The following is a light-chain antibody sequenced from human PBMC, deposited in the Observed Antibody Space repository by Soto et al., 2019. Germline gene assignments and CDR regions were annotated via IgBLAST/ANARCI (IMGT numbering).Light chain of an antibody. Sequence: DIQMTQSPSTLSASVGDRVTITCRASQSISSWLAWYQQKPGKAPKLLIYDASSLESGVPSRFSGSGSGTECSLTISILQPDDFAAYYFQKYNSYPGYTFGQGIELEIK. CDR3: QKYNSYPGYT. V-gene: IGKV1-5*01. J-gene: IGKJ2*01. CDR2: DAS. CDR1: QSISSW.